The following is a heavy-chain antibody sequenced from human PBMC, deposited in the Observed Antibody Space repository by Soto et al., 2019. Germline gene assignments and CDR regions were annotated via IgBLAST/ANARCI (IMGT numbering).Heavy chain of an antibody. J-gene: IGHJ5*02. D-gene: IGHD4-17*01. CDR1: GYNFATYW. CDR2: ISPGDSDT. CDR3: ARHGFYGDYASNYFDP. V-gene: IGHV5-51*01. Sequence: LGESLKISCKGSGYNFATYWIAWVRQMPGEGLEYMGIISPGDSDTRYSPSFQGQVTFSADKSISTAYLQWSSLKASDTAMYYCARHGFYGDYASNYFDPWGQGTQVTVSS.